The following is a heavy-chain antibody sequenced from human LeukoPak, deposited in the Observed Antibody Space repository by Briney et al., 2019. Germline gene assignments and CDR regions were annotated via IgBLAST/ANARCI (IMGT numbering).Heavy chain of an antibody. D-gene: IGHD3-3*01. CDR1: GFTFGSYG. V-gene: IGHV3-30*18. CDR3: AKGPSYDFWSGYYLNNWFDP. Sequence: PGGSLRLSCAASGFTFGSYGMHWVRQAPGKGLEWVAVISYDGSNKYYADSVKGRFTISRDNSKNTLYLQMNSLRAEDTAVYYCAKGPSYDFWSGYYLNNWFDPWGQGTLVTVSS. CDR2: ISYDGSNK. J-gene: IGHJ5*02.